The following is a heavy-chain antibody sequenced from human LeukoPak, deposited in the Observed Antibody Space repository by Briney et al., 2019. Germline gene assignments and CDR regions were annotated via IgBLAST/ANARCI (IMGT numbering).Heavy chain of an antibody. D-gene: IGHD1-26*01. CDR1: GYTFTSYA. V-gene: IGHV7-4-1*02. J-gene: IGHJ2*01. CDR3: ARSPGGARFHWYFDL. CDR2: INTNTGNP. Sequence: ASVKVSCKASGYTFTSYAMNWVRQAPGQGLEWMGWINTNTGNPTYAQGFTGRFVFSLDTSVSTAYLQISSLKAGDTAVYYCARSPGGARFHWYFDLWGRGTLVTVSS.